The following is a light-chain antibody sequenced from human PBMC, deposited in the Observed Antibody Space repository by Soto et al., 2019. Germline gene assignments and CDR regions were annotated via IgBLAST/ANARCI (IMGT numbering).Light chain of an antibody. CDR1: QSISSW. J-gene: IGKJ1*01. Sequence: DIKMTLSPSYLFVSVGYRFTLPCRASQSISSWLVWYQQKPGKAPKRLIYEASTLKSGVPSRFSGSGSGTEFTLTISSLQPEDFATYYCPQYTFHLDAFGQVGIVDI. CDR2: EAS. CDR3: PQYTFHLDA. V-gene: IGKV1-5*03.